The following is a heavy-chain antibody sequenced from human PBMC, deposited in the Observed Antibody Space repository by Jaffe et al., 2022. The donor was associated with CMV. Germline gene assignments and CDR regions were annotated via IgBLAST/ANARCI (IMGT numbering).Heavy chain of an antibody. V-gene: IGHV3-48*03. D-gene: IGHD3-22*01. CDR2: ISSSGSTI. Sequence: EVQLVESGGGLVQPGGSLRLSCAASGFTFSSYEMNWVRQAPGKGLEWVSYISSSGSTIYYADSVKGRFTISRDNAKNSLYLQMNSLRAEDTAVYYCARVGTDSSGFRDYYYYYMDVWGKGTTVTVSS. CDR3: ARVGTDSSGFRDYYYYYMDV. CDR1: GFTFSSYE. J-gene: IGHJ6*03.